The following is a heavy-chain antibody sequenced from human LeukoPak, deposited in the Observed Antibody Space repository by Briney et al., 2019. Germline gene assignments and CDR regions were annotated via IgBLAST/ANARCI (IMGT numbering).Heavy chain of an antibody. CDR2: LSAAGGGT. V-gene: IGHV3-23*01. D-gene: IGHD2-8*02. CDR3: AKKIGTGPGHNWFDP. J-gene: IGHJ5*02. Sequence: GGSLRLSCAASGFTFSRYPMSWVRQAPGKGLEWVSTLSAAGGGTYYADSVRGRFTISRDDSKNTLYLQMFSLRAEDTALYYCAKKIGTGPGHNWFDPWGQGTLVTVSS. CDR1: GFTFSRYP.